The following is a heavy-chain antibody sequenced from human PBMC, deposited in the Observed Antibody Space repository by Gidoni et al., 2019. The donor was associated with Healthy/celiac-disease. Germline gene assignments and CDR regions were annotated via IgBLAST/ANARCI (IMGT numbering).Heavy chain of an antibody. D-gene: IGHD3-10*01. CDR2: ISSNGGST. CDR1: GFTFSSYA. Sequence: EVQLVESGGGLVQPGGSLRLSCSASGFTFSSYAMHWVRQAPGKGLEYVSAISSNGGSTYYADSVKGRFTISRDNSKNTLYLQMSSLRAEDTAVYYCVKDQYYGSGSYYNYYFDYWGQGTLVTVSS. J-gene: IGHJ4*02. V-gene: IGHV3-64D*06. CDR3: VKDQYYGSGSYYNYYFDY.